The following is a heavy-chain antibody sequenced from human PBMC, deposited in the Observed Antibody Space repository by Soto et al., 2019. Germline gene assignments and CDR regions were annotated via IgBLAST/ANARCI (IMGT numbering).Heavy chain of an antibody. D-gene: IGHD4-17*01. CDR1: GGTFSSYA. J-gene: IGHJ4*02. V-gene: IGHV1-8*02. Sequence: ASVKGSCKASGGTFSSYAISWVRQATGQGLEWMGWINPICGTADYARNFQGRVTMTSDSSINTAYMELSSLRSEDTAGYYCATTVTSLFANWGQGTQVTVSS. CDR3: ATTVTSLFAN. CDR2: INPICGTA.